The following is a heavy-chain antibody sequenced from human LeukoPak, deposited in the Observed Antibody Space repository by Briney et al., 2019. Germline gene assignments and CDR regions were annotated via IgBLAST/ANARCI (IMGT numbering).Heavy chain of an antibody. CDR2: MNPNSGNS. Sequence: GASVKVSCEASGYTFTSYDINWVRQATGQGLEWMGWMNPNSGNSGYPQKLQGRVTMTKNSSLSQAYVEPNSLRYEDTAVYYCARCLLSSGWYSDYWGQGTLVTVSS. V-gene: IGHV1-8*01. J-gene: IGHJ4*02. D-gene: IGHD6-19*01. CDR1: GYTFTSYD. CDR3: ARCLLSSGWYSDY.